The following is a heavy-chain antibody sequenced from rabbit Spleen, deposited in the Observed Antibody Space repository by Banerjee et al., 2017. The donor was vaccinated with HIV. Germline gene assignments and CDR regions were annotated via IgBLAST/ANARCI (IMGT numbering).Heavy chain of an antibody. D-gene: IGHD1-1*01. V-gene: IGHV1S40*01. CDR2: IYSGSGGST. CDR3: ARDTSSSFSSYGMDL. Sequence: QSLEESGGDLVKPGASLTLTCTASGFTLRNYWMCWVRQAPGKGLEWIACIYSGSGGSTYYASWAKGRFTCSKTSSTTVTLQMTRLTAADTATYFCARDTSSSFSSYGMDLWGPGTLVTVS. CDR1: GFTLRNYW. J-gene: IGHJ6*01.